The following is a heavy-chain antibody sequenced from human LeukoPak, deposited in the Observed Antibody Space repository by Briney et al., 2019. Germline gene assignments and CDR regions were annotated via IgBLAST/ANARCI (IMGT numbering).Heavy chain of an antibody. D-gene: IGHD3-16*01. J-gene: IGHJ4*02. CDR1: GYSISSGYY. CDR3: ARDPSNSAFKGMQGGDY. CDR2: IFHSANT. Sequence: PSETLSLTCTVSGYSISSGYYWGWIRQPPGKGLEWIGSIFHSANTYYNPSLKSRVTISVDTSKNQFSLKMNSVTAADTAVYYCARDPSNSAFKGMQGGDYWGQGTLVTVSS. V-gene: IGHV4-38-2*02.